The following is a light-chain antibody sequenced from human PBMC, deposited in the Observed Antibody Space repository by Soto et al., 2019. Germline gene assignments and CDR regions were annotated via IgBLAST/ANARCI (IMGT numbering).Light chain of an antibody. J-gene: IGKJ2*01. Sequence: DIQMTQSPPTLSASVGDRVTLTCRASQSMSTWLAWYQQKPGKAPKLLISDVSSLQSGVPSRFSGNGTGTKFSLTISGLQPDDFATYYCQQYKSYPTFGQGTALDIK. CDR3: QQYKSYPT. V-gene: IGKV1-5*01. CDR2: DVS. CDR1: QSMSTW.